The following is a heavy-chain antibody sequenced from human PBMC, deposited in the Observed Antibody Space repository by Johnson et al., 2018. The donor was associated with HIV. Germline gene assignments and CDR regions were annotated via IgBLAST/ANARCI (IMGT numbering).Heavy chain of an antibody. J-gene: IGHJ3*02. D-gene: IGHD6-13*01. V-gene: IGHV3-15*01. CDR2: IKSKTDGGTT. Sequence: VQLVESGGGLVKPGGSLRLSCAASGFTFSKAWMSWVRQAPGKGLEWVGRIKSKTDGGTTDYAAPVKGRIIISRDDSKTTLYLQMNSLRAEDAAVYYCAKCIWGSSLIDAFDIWGQGTMVTVSS. CDR3: AKCIWGSSLIDAFDI. CDR1: GFTFSKAW.